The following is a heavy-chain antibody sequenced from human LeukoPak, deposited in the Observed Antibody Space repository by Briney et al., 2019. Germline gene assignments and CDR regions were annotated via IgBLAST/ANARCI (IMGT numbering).Heavy chain of an antibody. CDR1: GGSISSYY. V-gene: IGHV4-59*08. CDR3: ARLRGYCSGGSCSKATLNWFDP. D-gene: IGHD2-15*01. J-gene: IGHJ5*02. CDR2: IYYSGST. Sequence: PSETLSLTCTVSGGSISSYYWSWIRQPPGKGLEWIGYIYYSGSTNYNPSLKSRVTISVDTSKNQFSPKLSSVTAADTAVYYCARLRGYCSGGSCSKATLNWFDPWGQGTLVTVSS.